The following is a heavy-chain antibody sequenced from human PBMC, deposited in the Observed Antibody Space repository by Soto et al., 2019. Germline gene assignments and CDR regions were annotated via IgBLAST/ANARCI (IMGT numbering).Heavy chain of an antibody. V-gene: IGHV3-33*01. CDR2: IWYDGSNK. J-gene: IGHJ6*03. Sequence: QVQLVESGGGVVQPGRSLRLSCAASGFTFSSYGMHWVRQAPGKGLEWVAVIWYDGSNKYYADSVKGRFTISRDNSKNTLYLQMNSLRAEDTAVYYCARSITGTDRNDYYYMDVWGKGTTVTVSS. CDR3: ARSITGTDRNDYYYMDV. CDR1: GFTFSSYG. D-gene: IGHD1-20*01.